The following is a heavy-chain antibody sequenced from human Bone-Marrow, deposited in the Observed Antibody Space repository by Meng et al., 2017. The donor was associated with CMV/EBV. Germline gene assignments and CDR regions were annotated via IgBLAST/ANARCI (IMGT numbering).Heavy chain of an antibody. CDR2: IYYSGST. J-gene: IGHJ4*02. D-gene: IGHD3-3*01. V-gene: IGHV4-39*07. CDR1: GGSISSSSYY. CDR3: ARDNGGYYDFWSGYYYFDY. Sequence: SGTVSGGSISSSSYYWGWIRQPPGKGLEWIGSIYYSGSTYYNPSLKSRVTISVDTSKNQFSLKLSSVTAADTAVYYCARDNGGYYDFWSGYYYFDYWGQGTLVTVSS.